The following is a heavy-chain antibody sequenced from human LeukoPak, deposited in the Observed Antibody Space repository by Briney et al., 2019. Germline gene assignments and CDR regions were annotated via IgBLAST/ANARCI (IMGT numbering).Heavy chain of an antibody. J-gene: IGHJ4*02. D-gene: IGHD3-22*01. CDR3: ARDGMDSYDSSGYYPIDY. CDR1: VYTFTCYY. Sequence: ASVNVSCKASVYTFTCYYMHWVRQAPGQGLEWMGWINPNSGGTNYAQKFQGRVTMTRDTSISTAYMELSRLRSDDTAVYYCARDGMDSYDSSGYYPIDYWGQGTLVTVSS. V-gene: IGHV1-2*02. CDR2: INPNSGGT.